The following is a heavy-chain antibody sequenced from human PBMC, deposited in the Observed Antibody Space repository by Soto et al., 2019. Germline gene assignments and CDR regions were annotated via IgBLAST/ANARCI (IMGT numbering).Heavy chain of an antibody. V-gene: IGHV3-33*01. CDR1: GFTFSSYG. CDR2: IWYDGSNK. D-gene: IGHD4-17*01. J-gene: IGHJ4*02. Sequence: PGGSLRLSCAASGFTFSSYGMHWVRQAPGKGLEWVAVIWYDGSNKYYADSVKGRFTISRDNSKNTLYLQMNSLRAEDTAVYYCAREGAYGDQKIDYWGQGTRVNVSS. CDR3: AREGAYGDQKIDY.